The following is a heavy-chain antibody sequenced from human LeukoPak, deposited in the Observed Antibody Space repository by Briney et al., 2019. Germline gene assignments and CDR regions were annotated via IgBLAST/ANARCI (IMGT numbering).Heavy chain of an antibody. V-gene: IGHV4-39*07. CDR2: IYYSGST. D-gene: IGHD1-26*01. Sequence: SETLSLTCTVSGGSISSSSYYWGWIRQPPGKGLEWIGSIYYSGSTYYNPSLKSRVTISVDTSKNQFSLKLSSVTAADTAVYYCARGRGSGSYYASFLYPFLDWGQGTLVTVSS. CDR1: GGSISSSSYY. CDR3: ARGRGSGSYYASFLYPFLD. J-gene: IGHJ4*02.